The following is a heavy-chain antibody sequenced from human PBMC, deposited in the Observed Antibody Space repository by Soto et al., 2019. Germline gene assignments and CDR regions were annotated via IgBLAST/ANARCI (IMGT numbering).Heavy chain of an antibody. J-gene: IGHJ4*02. D-gene: IGHD3-3*01. CDR1: GGSISSSSYY. CDR3: VGGSGYYPVEY. CDR2: MYYSGST. V-gene: IGHV4-39*01. Sequence: SETLSLTCTVSGGSISSSSYYWGWIRQPPGKGLEWIGTMYYSGSTHYNPSLKSRVTKSVDTSKNQFSLKLKSVTAADTAVYYCVGGSGYYPVEYWGQGTLVTVPQ.